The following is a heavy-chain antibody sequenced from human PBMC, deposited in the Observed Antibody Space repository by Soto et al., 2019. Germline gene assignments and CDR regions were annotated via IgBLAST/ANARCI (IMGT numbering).Heavy chain of an antibody. V-gene: IGHV1-69*13. CDR1: GGTFSSYA. Sequence: ASVKVSCKASGGTFSSYAISWVRQAPGQGLEWMGGIIPIFGTANYAQKFQGRVTITADESTSTAYMELSSLRSEDTAVYYCARPRVRYSSSWYTTPIYYYGMDVWGQGTTVTVSS. CDR3: ARPRVRYSSSWYTTPIYYYGMDV. D-gene: IGHD6-13*01. J-gene: IGHJ6*02. CDR2: IIPIFGTA.